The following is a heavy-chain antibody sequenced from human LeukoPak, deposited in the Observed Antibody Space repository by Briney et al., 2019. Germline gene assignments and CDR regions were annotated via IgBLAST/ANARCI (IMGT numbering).Heavy chain of an antibody. Sequence: GGSLRLSCAASGFTFSSYAMSWVRQAPGKGLGWVSYISSSGSTIYYADSVKGRFTISRDNAKNSLYLQMNSLRAEDTAVYYCAREDIRRDAFDIWGQGTMVTVSS. CDR1: GFTFSSYA. J-gene: IGHJ3*02. V-gene: IGHV3-48*03. CDR2: ISSSGSTI. CDR3: AREDIRRDAFDI.